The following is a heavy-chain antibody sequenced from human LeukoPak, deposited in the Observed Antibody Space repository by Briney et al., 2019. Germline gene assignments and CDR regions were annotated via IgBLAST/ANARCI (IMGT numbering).Heavy chain of an antibody. J-gene: IGHJ5*02. V-gene: IGHV4-34*01. CDR1: GGSFSGYY. CDR3: ARFSGKITMVRGVFFDP. D-gene: IGHD3-10*01. CDR2: INHSGST. Sequence: SETLPLTCAVYGGSFSGYYWSWIRQPPGKGLEWIGEINHSGSTNYNPSLKSRATKSVDTSENQFSLKLSSVTAADTAVYYCARFSGKITMVRGVFFDPWGQGTLVTVSS.